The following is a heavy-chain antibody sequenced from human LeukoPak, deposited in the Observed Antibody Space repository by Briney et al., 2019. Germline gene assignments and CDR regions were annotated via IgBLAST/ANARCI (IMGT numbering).Heavy chain of an antibody. CDR2: IYPGDSDT. J-gene: IGHJ4*02. CDR1: GYSFTSYW. D-gene: IGHD6-19*01. CDR3: ARALIAVAGTLDY. V-gene: IGHV5-51*01. Sequence: GESLKISCKGSGYSFTSYWIGWVRQMPGRGLEWMGIIYPGDSDTRYSPSFQGQVTISADKSISTAYLQWSSLKASDTAMYYCARALIAVAGTLDYWGQGTLVTVSS.